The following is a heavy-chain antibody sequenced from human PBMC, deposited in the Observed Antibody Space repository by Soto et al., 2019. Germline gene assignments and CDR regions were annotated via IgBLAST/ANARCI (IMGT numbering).Heavy chain of an antibody. Sequence: GGSLRLSCAASGFTFSSCGMHWVRQAPGKGLEWVLFICYDGSNKYDAESVKGRFTISRDNSKNTLYLRMNSLTAEDTAVYYCARGVREVINRPGGPYFDXWGQGALLTVSX. CDR3: ARGVREVINRPGGPYFDX. V-gene: IGHV3-33*01. D-gene: IGHD3-10*01. J-gene: IGHJ4*02. CDR2: ICYDGSNK. CDR1: GFTFSSCG.